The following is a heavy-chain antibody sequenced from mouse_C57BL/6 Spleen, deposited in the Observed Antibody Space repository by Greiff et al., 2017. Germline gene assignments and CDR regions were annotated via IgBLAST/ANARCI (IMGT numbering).Heavy chain of an antibody. V-gene: IGHV6-3*01. CDR3: TGYNWARY. CDR2: IRLKSDNYAT. D-gene: IGHD4-1*01. J-gene: IGHJ2*01. Sequence: EVQLVESGGGLVQPGGSMKLSCVASGFTFSNYWMNWVRQSPEKGLEWVAQIRLKSDNYATHYAESVKGRFTISRDDSKSSVYLQMNNLRAEDTGIYYCTGYNWARYWGQGTTLTVSS. CDR1: GFTFSNYW.